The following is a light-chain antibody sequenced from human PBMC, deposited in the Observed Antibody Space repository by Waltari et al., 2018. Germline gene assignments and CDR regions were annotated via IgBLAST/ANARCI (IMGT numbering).Light chain of an antibody. CDR3: QQSGT. V-gene: IGKV1-39*01. J-gene: IGKJ2*02. CDR1: QSISSY. Sequence: DIQMTQSPSSLSASVGDRVTITCRASQSISSYLNWYQQKPGKAPKLLIYAASSLQSGVPSRFRGSGSGTDFTLTISSLQPEDFATYYCQQSGTFGQGTKLEIK. CDR2: AAS.